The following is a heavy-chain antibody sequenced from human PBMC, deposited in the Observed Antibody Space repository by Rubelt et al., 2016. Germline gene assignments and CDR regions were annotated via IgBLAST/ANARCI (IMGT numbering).Heavy chain of an antibody. J-gene: IGHJ6*02. Sequence: RGLEWLGRTYYRSKWYNDYAVSVKSRITINPDTSKNQFSLKLSSVTAADTAVYYCARGGKQQLGPYYYVMDVWGQGTTVTVSS. V-gene: IGHV6-1*01. CDR3: ARGGKQQLGPYYYVMDV. D-gene: IGHD6-13*01. CDR2: TYYRSKWYN.